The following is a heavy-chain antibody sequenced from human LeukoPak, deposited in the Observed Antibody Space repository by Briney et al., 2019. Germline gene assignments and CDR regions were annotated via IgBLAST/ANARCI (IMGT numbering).Heavy chain of an antibody. CDR3: TRRRGMYSGDAFDI. CDR2: SNQSICTT. V-gene: IGHV5-51*01. Sequence: HGESLKISCEGAVYRFITYSRGCVCQMPGKGLEWMGFSNQSICTTIYSTSFQGQVTISADKSMGTAYLQGSRLQATHTAMYYCTRRRGMYSGDAFDIWGQGTMVTVSS. D-gene: IGHD1-26*01. J-gene: IGHJ3*02. CDR1: VYRFITYS.